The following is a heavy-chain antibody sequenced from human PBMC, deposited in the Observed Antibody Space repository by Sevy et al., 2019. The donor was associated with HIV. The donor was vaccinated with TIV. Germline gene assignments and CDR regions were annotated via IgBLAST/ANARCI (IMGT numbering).Heavy chain of an antibody. J-gene: IGHJ4*02. Sequence: SETLSLTCTVSGGSISSYYWSWIRQPPGKGLEWIGYIYYSGSTNYNPSLKSRVTISVDTSKNQFSLKLSSVTAADTAVYYCARARRDMVRGVSHFYYWGQGTLVTVSS. D-gene: IGHD3-10*01. CDR2: IYYSGST. CDR3: ARARRDMVRGVSHFYY. CDR1: GGSISSYY. V-gene: IGHV4-59*01.